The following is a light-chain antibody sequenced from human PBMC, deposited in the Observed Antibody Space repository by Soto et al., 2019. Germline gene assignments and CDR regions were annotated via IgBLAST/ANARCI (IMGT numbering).Light chain of an antibody. J-gene: IGKJ4*01. CDR1: QSVSSSY. V-gene: IGKV3-20*01. CDR2: GTS. CDR3: QQYGSPLT. Sequence: ILLTQSPGTLSLSPGERATLSCRDSQSVSSSYLAWYQQKPGQAPRLLIYGTSSRATGIPDRFSGSGSGTDFTLTISRLEPEDFAVYYCQQYGSPLTFGGGTKVDIK.